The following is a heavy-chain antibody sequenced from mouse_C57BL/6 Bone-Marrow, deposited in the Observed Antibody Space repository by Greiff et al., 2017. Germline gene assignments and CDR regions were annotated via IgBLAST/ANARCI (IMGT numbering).Heavy chain of an antibody. Sequence: VQLQQSGAELVRPGASVTLSCKASGYTFTDYEMHWVKQTPVHGLEWIGAIDPETGGTAYNQKFKGKAILTADKSSSTAYMVLRRLTSEDSAVYYCTRPGDFDYWGQGTTLTVSS. V-gene: IGHV1-15*01. CDR3: TRPGDFDY. CDR2: IDPETGGT. CDR1: GYTFTDYE. J-gene: IGHJ2*01.